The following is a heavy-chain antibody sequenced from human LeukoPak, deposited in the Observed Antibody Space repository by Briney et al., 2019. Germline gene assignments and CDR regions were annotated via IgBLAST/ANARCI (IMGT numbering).Heavy chain of an antibody. CDR1: GGSISSGSHY. J-gene: IGHJ4*02. D-gene: IGHD5-18*01. CDR2: IYPSGST. V-gene: IGHV4-61*02. Sequence: KSSETLSLTCTVSGGSISSGSHYWSWIRQPAGKGLECLGRIYPSGSTNYNPSLKSRVTISMSKSKNHFSLKLTSLTAADTAVYYCARPGGYSYGTPYYFDYWGQGTLVTVSS. CDR3: ARPGGYSYGTPYYFDY.